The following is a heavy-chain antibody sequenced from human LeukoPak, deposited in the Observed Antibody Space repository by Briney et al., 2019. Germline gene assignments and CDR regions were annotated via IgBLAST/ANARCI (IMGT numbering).Heavy chain of an antibody. V-gene: IGHV4-61*01. D-gene: IGHD3-3*01. CDR2: IYYSGST. Sequence: SETLSLTCTVSGGSISSGSYYWSWIRQPPGKGLEWIGYIYYSGSTNYNPSLKSRVTISVDTSKNQFSLKLSSVTAADTAVYYCARFVTIFGVAQFDPWGQGTLVTVSS. CDR3: ARFVTIFGVAQFDP. CDR1: GGSISSGSYY. J-gene: IGHJ5*02.